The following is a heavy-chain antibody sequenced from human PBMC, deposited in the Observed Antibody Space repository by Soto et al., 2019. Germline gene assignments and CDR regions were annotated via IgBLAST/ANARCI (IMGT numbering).Heavy chain of an antibody. CDR2: ISGSGGST. Sequence: GGSLRLSCAASGFTFSSYAMSWVRQAPGKGLEWVSAISGSGGSTYYADFVKGRFTISRDNSKNTLYLQMNRRRAEHTAVYYCAKEPRAIIAAAPWAVWGQGTLVTVSS. CDR3: AKEPRAIIAAAPWAV. J-gene: IGHJ4*02. D-gene: IGHD6-13*01. CDR1: GFTFSSYA. V-gene: IGHV3-23*01.